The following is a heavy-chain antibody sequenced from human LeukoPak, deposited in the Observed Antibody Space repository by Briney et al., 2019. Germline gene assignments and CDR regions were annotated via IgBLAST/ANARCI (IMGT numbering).Heavy chain of an antibody. J-gene: IGHJ4*02. CDR2: IDYDSSHI. Sequence: PGGSLRLSCAASGFTFSSSAMSWVRQVPGKGLEWVSSIDYDSSHIYYAASVGGRFTISRDNARNSVYLQMNSLRVEDTAVYYCARDPLRYLRVGHYDYWGQGTLVAVSS. CDR3: ARDPLRYLRVGHYDY. V-gene: IGHV3-21*01. D-gene: IGHD3-9*01. CDR1: GFTFSSSA.